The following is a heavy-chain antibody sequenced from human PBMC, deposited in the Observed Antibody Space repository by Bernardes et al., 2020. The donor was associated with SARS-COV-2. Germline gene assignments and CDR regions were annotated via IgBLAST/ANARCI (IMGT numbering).Heavy chain of an antibody. CDR1: GGSISSYY. Sequence: SETLSLTCTVSGGSISSYYWSWIRQPPGKGLEWIGYIYYSGSTNYNPSLKSRVTISVDTSKNQFSLKLSSVTAADTAVYYCARVEEYYDSSGYYTDWGQGTLVTVSS. CDR2: IYYSGST. D-gene: IGHD3-22*01. CDR3: ARVEEYYDSSGYYTD. V-gene: IGHV4-59*01. J-gene: IGHJ4*02.